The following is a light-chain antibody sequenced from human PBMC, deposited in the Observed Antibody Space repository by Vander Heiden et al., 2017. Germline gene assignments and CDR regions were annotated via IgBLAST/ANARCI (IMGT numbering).Light chain of an antibody. V-gene: IGKV3-15*01. CDR1: QSLSSN. J-gene: IGKJ3*01. Sequence: EIVMTQSPVTLSVSPGERATLSCRASQSLSSNLAWYQQKPGQAPRLLIHSASTRATGIPARFSGSGSGTEFTLTISSLQSEDFAVYYCQQDNSWPFTFGHGTKVDIK. CDR2: SAS. CDR3: QQDNSWPFT.